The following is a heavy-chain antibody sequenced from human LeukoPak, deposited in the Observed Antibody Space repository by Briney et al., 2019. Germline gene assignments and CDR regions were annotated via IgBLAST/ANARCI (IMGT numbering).Heavy chain of an antibody. CDR2: IKQDGSEK. J-gene: IGHJ6*03. V-gene: IGHV3-7*01. D-gene: IGHD1-26*01. CDR3: ARDPYSGNYGAYYYYYMDV. CDR1: GFTVSRTW. Sequence: GGSLTLSCAASGFTVSRTWVTCVRQAPREGLELVANIKQDGSEKNYVDTVGGRFTISRDNAKSSLYLQMDSLRVEDTAEYYCARDPYSGNYGAYYYYYMDVWGKGTTVTVSS.